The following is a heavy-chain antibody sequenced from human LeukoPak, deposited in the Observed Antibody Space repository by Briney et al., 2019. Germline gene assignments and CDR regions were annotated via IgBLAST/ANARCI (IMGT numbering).Heavy chain of an antibody. Sequence: SETLSLTCTVSGGSISSSSYYWGWIRQPPGKGRGWIGSIYYSGSTYYNPSLKSRVTISVDTSKNQFSLKLSSVTAADTAVYYCAGTVGTAMVNYWGQGTLVTVSS. J-gene: IGHJ4*02. V-gene: IGHV4-39*01. CDR3: AGTVGTAMVNY. CDR2: IYYSGST. CDR1: GGSISSSSYY. D-gene: IGHD5-18*01.